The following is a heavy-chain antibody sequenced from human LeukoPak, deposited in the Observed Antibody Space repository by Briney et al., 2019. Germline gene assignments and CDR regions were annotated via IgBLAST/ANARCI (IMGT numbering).Heavy chain of an antibody. J-gene: IGHJ5*02. CDR3: ARDRYSSGWAYNWFDP. CDR1: GGSISSGGYY. D-gene: IGHD6-19*01. CDR2: IYYSGST. Sequence: SQTLSLTCTVSGGSISSGGYYWSWIRQHPGKGLEWIGYIYYSGSTYYNPSLKSRVTISVDASKNQFSLKLSSVTAAYTAVYYCARDRYSSGWAYNWFDPWGQGTLVTVSS. V-gene: IGHV4-31*03.